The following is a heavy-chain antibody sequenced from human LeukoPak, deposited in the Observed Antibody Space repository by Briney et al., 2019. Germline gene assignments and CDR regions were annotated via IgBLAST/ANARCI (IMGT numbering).Heavy chain of an antibody. J-gene: IGHJ4*02. D-gene: IGHD1-26*01. CDR2: IWYDGSNK. CDR3: AKARGLGIVGAHFDY. Sequence: PGRSLRLSCAASGFTFSSYGMHWVRQAPGEGLEWVAVIWYDGSNKYYADSVKGRFTISRDNSKNTLYLQMNSLRAEDTAVYYCAKARGLGIVGAHFDYWGQGTLVTVSS. CDR1: GFTFSSYG. V-gene: IGHV3-33*06.